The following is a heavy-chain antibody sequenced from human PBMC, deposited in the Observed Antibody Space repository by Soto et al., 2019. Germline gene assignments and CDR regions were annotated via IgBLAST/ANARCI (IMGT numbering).Heavy chain of an antibody. CDR1: AGSVSSGSYY. CDR3: ARVGVVTAIPSVFDY. V-gene: IGHV4-61*01. D-gene: IGHD2-21*02. Sequence: SETLSLTCTVSAGSVSSGSYYWSWIRQPPGKGLEWIGYIYYSGSTNYNPSLKSRVTISVDTSKNQFSLKLSSVTAADTAVYYCARVGVVTAIPSVFDYWGQGTLVTVSS. J-gene: IGHJ4*02. CDR2: IYYSGST.